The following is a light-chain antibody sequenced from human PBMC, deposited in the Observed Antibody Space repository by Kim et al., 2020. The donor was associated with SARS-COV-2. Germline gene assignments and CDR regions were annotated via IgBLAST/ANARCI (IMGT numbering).Light chain of an antibody. CDR3: HQYNNWPLT. CDR2: DAS. J-gene: IGKJ4*01. Sequence: MYRWERATLTCRASQNVSSNLAWYQQKPGQAPRLLIYDASTRATGIPARFSGSGSGTQFTLTISSLQSEDFAVYYCHQYNNWPLTFGGGTKVDIK. V-gene: IGKV3-15*01. CDR1: QNVSSN.